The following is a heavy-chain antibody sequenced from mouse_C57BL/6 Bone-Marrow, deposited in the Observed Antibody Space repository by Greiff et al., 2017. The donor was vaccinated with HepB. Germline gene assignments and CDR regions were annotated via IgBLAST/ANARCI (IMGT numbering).Heavy chain of an antibody. CDR2: IYPRSGNT. V-gene: IGHV1-81*01. CDR1: GYTFTSYG. J-gene: IGHJ4*01. CDR3: ARSLRYYYAMDY. D-gene: IGHD1-1*01. Sequence: QVQLQQSGAELARPGASVKLSCKASGYTFTSYGISWVKQRTGQGLEWIGEIYPRSGNTYYNEKFKGKATLTVDKSSSTAYMELRSLTSEDSAVYFCARSLRYYYAMDYWGQGTSVTVSS.